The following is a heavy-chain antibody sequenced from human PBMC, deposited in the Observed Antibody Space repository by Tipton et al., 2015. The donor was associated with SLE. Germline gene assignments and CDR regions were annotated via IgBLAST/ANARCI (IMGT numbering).Heavy chain of an antibody. V-gene: IGHV3-30*02. CDR1: GFTYSGYA. J-gene: IGHJ4*02. CDR2: IRADGSNK. CDR3: AGGTGAYFDH. D-gene: IGHD3-16*01. Sequence: SLRLPCAASGFTYSGYAMHWVRQAPGKGLAWVAFIRADGSNKDYADSVKGRFTISRDNSKNTLYLQMNRLRVEDTAVYYCAGGTGAYFDHWGQGTLVTVSS.